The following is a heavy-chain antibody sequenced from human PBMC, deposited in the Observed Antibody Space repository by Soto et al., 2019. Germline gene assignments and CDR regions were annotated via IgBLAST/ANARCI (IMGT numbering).Heavy chain of an antibody. J-gene: IGHJ4*01. CDR1: GDSISSNSHY. V-gene: IGHV4-39*07. CDR3: ARGQLGVVIMGY. D-gene: IGHD3-3*01. Sequence: SETLSLTCTVSGDSISSNSHYWGWIRQPPGKGLESIANIYYDGNTYYNPSPKSRVTISVDTSKNQFSLKLSSVTAADTAVYYCARGQLGVVIMGYWGHGTLVT. CDR2: IYYDGNT.